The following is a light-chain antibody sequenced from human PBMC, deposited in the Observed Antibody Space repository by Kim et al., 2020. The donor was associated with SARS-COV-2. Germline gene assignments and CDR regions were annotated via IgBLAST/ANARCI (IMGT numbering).Light chain of an antibody. V-gene: IGKV1-5*03. Sequence: DIQMTQSPSTLSASVGDGVTITCRASQSISSWLAWYQQKPGKAPKLLIFKASSLESGVPSRFSGSGSGTEFTLTISSLQPDDFATYYCQQYDSYPLTFGGGTKVDIK. J-gene: IGKJ4*01. CDR2: KAS. CDR1: QSISSW. CDR3: QQYDSYPLT.